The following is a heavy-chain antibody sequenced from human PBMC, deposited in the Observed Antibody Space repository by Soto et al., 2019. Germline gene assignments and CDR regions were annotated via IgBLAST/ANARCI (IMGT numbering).Heavy chain of an antibody. V-gene: IGHV3-23*01. Sequence: GSLRLSCAASGFTFSSYAVSWVRQAAGKGPEWISSISGSGSTIYYADSVKGRFTISRDNSKNTLYLQMSSLRAEDTAVYYCAKVFYYYDNSGYYYFDYWGQGTLVTVSS. D-gene: IGHD3-22*01. J-gene: IGHJ4*02. CDR2: ISGSGSTI. CDR1: GFTFSSYA. CDR3: AKVFYYYDNSGYYYFDY.